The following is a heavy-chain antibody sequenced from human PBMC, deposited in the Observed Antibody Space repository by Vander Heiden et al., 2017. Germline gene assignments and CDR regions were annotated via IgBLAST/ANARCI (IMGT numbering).Heavy chain of an antibody. CDR3: AGGRDGIYASTSGAGALDV. CDR2: TYYRSKWYS. V-gene: IGHV6-1*01. J-gene: IGHJ3*01. D-gene: IGHD3-22*01. Sequence: QVQLQQSGPGLVKPSQTLSLTCNISGDSVSSSSAVWNWIRQSPSRGLEWLGRTYYRSKWYSDYAVSVKGRITINPDSSRNQFSLQLNSVTPEDAAVYYCAGGRDGIYASTSGAGALDVWGQGTMVTVSS. CDR1: GDSVSSSSAV.